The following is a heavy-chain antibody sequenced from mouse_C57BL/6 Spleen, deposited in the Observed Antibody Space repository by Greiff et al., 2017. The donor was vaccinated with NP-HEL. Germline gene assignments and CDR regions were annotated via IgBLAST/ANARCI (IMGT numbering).Heavy chain of an antibody. CDR2: IDPSDSYT. CDR3: ARWYYYGSSYYFDY. J-gene: IGHJ2*01. V-gene: IGHV1-59*01. Sequence: VQLQQPGAELVRPGTSVKLSCKASGYTFTSYWMHWVKQRPGQGLEWIGVIDPSDSYTNYNQKFKGKATLTIDTSSSTADMQLSSLTSEDSAVYYCARWYYYGSSYYFDYWGQGTTLTVSS. D-gene: IGHD1-1*01. CDR1: GYTFTSYW.